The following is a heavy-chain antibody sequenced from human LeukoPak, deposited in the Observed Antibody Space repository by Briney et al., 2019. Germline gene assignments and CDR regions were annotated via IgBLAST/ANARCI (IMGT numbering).Heavy chain of an antibody. J-gene: IGHJ6*04. CDR1: GGSFSGYY. CDR2: INHSGST. CDR3: ARYRGVRGPLDV. D-gene: IGHD3-10*01. Sequence: PSETLSLTCAVYGGSFSGYYWSWIRQPPGKGLEWIGEINHSGSTNYNPSFKSRVTISVDTSKNQFSLKLSSVTAADTAVYYCARYRGVRGPLDVWGKGTTVTVSS. V-gene: IGHV4-34*01.